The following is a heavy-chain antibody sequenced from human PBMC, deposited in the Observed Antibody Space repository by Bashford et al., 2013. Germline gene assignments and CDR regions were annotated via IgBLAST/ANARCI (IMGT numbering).Heavy chain of an antibody. CDR2: IQYTGNT. CDR3: ARHTSLTTETFDY. D-gene: IGHD3-9*01. CDR1: SVSIRDTIDF. Sequence: SETLSLTCTVSSVSIRDTIDFWGWIRQPPGKGLEWIASIQYTGNTYYSPSLRSRISISVDTPKNQVSLNLDSVTAADTAVYYCARHTSLTTETFDYWGQGTLVTVSS. J-gene: IGHJ4*02. V-gene: IGHV4-39*01.